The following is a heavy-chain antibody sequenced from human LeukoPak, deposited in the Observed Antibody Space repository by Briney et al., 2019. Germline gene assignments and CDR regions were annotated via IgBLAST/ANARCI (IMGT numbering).Heavy chain of an antibody. J-gene: IGHJ5*02. V-gene: IGHV4-4*09. CDR1: GASVTTYS. Sequence: SETLSPTCIVSGASVTTYSWNWLRQSPGKGLEWIGYFTLGGGGTTSYNSSLKSRVTISRDTSKNQLSLKLTSVTDADTAVYYCARWDDSAWAFGTWGPGTLVTVSS. CDR2: FTLGGGGTT. D-gene: IGHD6-19*01. CDR3: ARWDDSAWAFGT.